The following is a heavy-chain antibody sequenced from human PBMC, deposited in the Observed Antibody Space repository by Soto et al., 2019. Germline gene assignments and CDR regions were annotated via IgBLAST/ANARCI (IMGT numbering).Heavy chain of an antibody. V-gene: IGHV3-21*06. J-gene: IGHJ5*02. CDR1: GFMFSAYT. CDR2: ISDDSSYI. CDR3: ATPYSFNH. D-gene: IGHD2-21*01. Sequence: GGSLRLSCAASGFMFSAYTMNWVRQAPGKGLEWLSSISDDSSYIDYADSLRGRFTVSRDNARNSLYLQIDSLGVEDTAVYYCATPYSFNHWGPGTLVTVSS.